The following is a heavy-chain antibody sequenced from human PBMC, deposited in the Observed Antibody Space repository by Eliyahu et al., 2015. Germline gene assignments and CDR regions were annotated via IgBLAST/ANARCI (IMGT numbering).Heavy chain of an antibody. Sequence: EVQLVESGGGLVKPGGSLRXSXXASGFPFSSYSMNXVRQAPGKGLEWVSSISSSSSYIYYADSVKGRFTISRDNAKNSLYLQMNSLRAEDTAVYYCARDRMHGDYYYYGMDVWGQGTTVTVSS. D-gene: IGHD3-10*01. CDR3: ARDRMHGDYYYYGMDV. J-gene: IGHJ6*02. V-gene: IGHV3-21*01. CDR2: ISSSSSYI. CDR1: GFPFSSYS.